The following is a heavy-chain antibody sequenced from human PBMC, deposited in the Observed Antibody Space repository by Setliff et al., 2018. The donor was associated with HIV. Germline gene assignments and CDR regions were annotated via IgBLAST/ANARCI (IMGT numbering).Heavy chain of an antibody. CDR3: VRPRVFDSFDV. V-gene: IGHV1-2*06. J-gene: IGHJ3*01. CDR2: INPNNGGT. CDR1: GFLVTGYN. Sequence: SVKVSCNALGFLVTGYNVHWVRQAPGHGPEWLGRINPNNGGTNYAQKFQGRVTMSLDTSTSTVYLELKALTSDDTAVYYCVRPRVFDSFDVWGPGTMVTVSS.